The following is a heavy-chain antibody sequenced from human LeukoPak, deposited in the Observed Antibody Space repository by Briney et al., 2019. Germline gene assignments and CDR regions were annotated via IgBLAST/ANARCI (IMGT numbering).Heavy chain of an antibody. V-gene: IGHV4-4*07. CDR1: GGSISNSY. D-gene: IGHD2-2*02. J-gene: IGHJ3*02. CDR3: ARGICSSTSCYTPGAFDI. Sequence: PSETLSFTCTVSGGSISNSYWSWIRQPAGKGLEWIGRIHTSGSTNYNPSLKSRVTMSVDTSKNQFSLKLSSVTAADTAVYYCARGICSSTSCYTPGAFDIWGQGTMVTVSS. CDR2: IHTSGST.